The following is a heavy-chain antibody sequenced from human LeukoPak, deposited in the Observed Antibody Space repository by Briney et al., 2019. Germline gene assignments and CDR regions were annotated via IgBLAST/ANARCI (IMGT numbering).Heavy chain of an antibody. CDR3: ARGPGSSPNCFDP. CDR1: GGSISTSIYY. Sequence: SETLSLTCTVSGGSISTSIYYWGWIRQPPGKGLEWIGSIYYSGSTYYNPSLKSRVTISVDTSKNQFSLKLSSVTAADTAVYYCARGPGSSPNCFDPWGQGTLVSVSS. D-gene: IGHD2-15*01. V-gene: IGHV4-39*01. J-gene: IGHJ5*02. CDR2: IYYSGST.